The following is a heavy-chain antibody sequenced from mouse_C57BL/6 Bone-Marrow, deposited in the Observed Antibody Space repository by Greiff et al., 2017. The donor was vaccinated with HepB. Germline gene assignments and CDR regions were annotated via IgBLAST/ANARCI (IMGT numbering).Heavy chain of an antibody. CDR3: ARSLITTVVATEGYFDV. CDR2: IFPGSGST. D-gene: IGHD1-1*01. CDR1: GYTFTDYY. Sequence: QVQLQQSGPELVKPGASVKISCKASGYTFTDYYINWVKQRPGQGLEWIGWIFPGSGSTYYNEKFKGKATLTVDKSSSTAYMLLSSLTSEDSAVYFCARSLITTVVATEGYFDVWGTGTTVTVSS. V-gene: IGHV1-75*01. J-gene: IGHJ1*03.